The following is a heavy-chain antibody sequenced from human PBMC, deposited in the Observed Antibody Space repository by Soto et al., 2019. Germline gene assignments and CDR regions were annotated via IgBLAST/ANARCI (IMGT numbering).Heavy chain of an antibody. CDR1: GGSLSGFP. Sequence: SETLSLTCSVSGGSLSGFPWIWIRQPPGKGLEWVGYIYHTGRSNYNPSLKSRLTISLDMSRNQFSLQLTSVTAADTALYYCARVPNEYGGNGAFDYWGLGTLVTVYS. J-gene: IGHJ4*02. V-gene: IGHV4-59*01. CDR3: ARVPNEYGGNGAFDY. D-gene: IGHD4-17*01. CDR2: IYHTGRS.